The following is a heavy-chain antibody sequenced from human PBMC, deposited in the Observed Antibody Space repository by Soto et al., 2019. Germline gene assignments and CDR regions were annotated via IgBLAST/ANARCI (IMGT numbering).Heavy chain of an antibody. CDR3: ASPSYGSGNFY. CDR2: INAGNGNT. V-gene: IGHV1-3*01. CDR1: GYTFSNYL. D-gene: IGHD3-10*01. J-gene: IGHJ4*02. Sequence: QVQLVQSGAEVKKPGASVKVSCKASGYTFSNYLLHWVRQTPGQRLEWMGWINAGNGNTKYSQRFQGRVTLTRVTSASTAYMELSSLRSEDTTVYYCASPSYGSGNFYWGQGTLVSVSS.